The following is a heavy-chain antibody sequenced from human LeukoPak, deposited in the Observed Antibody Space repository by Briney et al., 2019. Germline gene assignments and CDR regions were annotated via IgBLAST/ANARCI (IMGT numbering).Heavy chain of an antibody. J-gene: IGHJ4*02. CDR3: ARDLSRTFDY. CDR1: GYTFTSYG. V-gene: IGHV1-2*02. Sequence: ASVKVSCKASGYTFTSYGISWVRQAPGQGLEWMGWINPNSGGTNYAQKFQGRVTMTRDTSISTAYMELSRLRSDDTAVYYCARDLSRTFDYWGQGTLVTVSS. CDR2: INPNSGGT.